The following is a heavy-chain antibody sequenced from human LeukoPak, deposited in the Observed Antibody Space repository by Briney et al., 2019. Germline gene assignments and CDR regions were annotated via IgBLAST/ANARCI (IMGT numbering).Heavy chain of an antibody. Sequence: PSETLSLTCTASGGSISSSSYYWGWIRQPPGKGLEWIGSIYYSGSTYYNPSLKSRVTISVDTSKNQFSLKLSSVTAADTAVYYCARDQGGSWYDGIFDYWGQGTLVTVSS. CDR1: GGSISSSSYY. J-gene: IGHJ4*02. CDR3: ARDQGGSWYDGIFDY. CDR2: IYYSGST. D-gene: IGHD6-13*01. V-gene: IGHV4-39*02.